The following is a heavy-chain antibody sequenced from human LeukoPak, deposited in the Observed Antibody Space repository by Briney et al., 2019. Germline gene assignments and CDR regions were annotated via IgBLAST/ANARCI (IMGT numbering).Heavy chain of an antibody. V-gene: IGHV4-34*01. CDR3: ARRYYYNLGSFPFDF. CDR2: IHNSGTT. CDR1: GGPFSGYF. Sequence: SETLSLTCAVSGGPFSGYFWSWIRQSSGKGLEWIGEIHNSGTTNYNPSLNSRVTISENTSKNQFYLNLSSVTAADTAVYYCARRYYYNLGSFPFDFWGQGTLVTVSS. J-gene: IGHJ4*02. D-gene: IGHD3-10*01.